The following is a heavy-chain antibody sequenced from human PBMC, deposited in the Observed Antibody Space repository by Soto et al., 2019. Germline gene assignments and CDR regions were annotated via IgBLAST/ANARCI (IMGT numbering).Heavy chain of an antibody. V-gene: IGHV4-39*01. CDR3: ASPGGWYRSFDY. CDR2: IYYSGST. J-gene: IGHJ4*02. D-gene: IGHD6-19*01. CDR1: GGSISSSSYY. Sequence: QLQLQESGPGLVKPSETLSLTCTVSGGSISSSSYYWGWIRQPPGKGLEWIGSIYYSGSTYYNPSLKSRVTISVDTSKNQFSLKLSSVTAADTAVYYCASPGGWYRSFDYWGQGTLVTVSS.